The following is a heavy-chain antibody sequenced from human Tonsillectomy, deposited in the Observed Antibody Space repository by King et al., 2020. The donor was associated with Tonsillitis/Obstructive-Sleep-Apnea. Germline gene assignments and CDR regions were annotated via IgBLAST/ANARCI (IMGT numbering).Heavy chain of an antibody. D-gene: IGHD3-10*01. CDR1: GGSINSSSYY. Sequence: QLQESGPGLVKPSETLSLTCTVSGGSINSSSYYWGWIRQPPGKGLEWIGSIYYSGSTYYNPSLKSRVTISVDTSKNQFSLKLSSVTAADTAVYYCARHPLEGPYYRGIDYWGQGTLVTVSS. CDR2: IYYSGST. J-gene: IGHJ4*02. CDR3: ARHPLEGPYYRGIDY. V-gene: IGHV4-39*01.